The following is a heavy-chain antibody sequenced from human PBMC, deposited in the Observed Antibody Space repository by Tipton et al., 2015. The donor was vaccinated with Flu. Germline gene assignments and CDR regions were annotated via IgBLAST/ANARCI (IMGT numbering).Heavy chain of an antibody. CDR3: ARAVRGNYYDY. Sequence: SLRLSCAVSGFTVTSNYMSWVRQAPGKGLEWVSVIYTGGITYYADSVRGRFTISRDNSKNTLYLQVNSLRAGDTAVYYCARAVRGNYYDYWGQGTLVTVSS. CDR1: GFTVTSNY. D-gene: IGHD3-10*01. J-gene: IGHJ4*02. CDR2: IYTGGIT. V-gene: IGHV3-53*01.